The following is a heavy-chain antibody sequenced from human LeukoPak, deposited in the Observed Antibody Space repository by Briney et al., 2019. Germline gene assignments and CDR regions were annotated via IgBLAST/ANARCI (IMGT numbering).Heavy chain of an antibody. D-gene: IGHD3-10*01. J-gene: IGHJ4*02. CDR2: IYYSGST. Sequence: PSETLSLTCTVSGDSISSHYWSWIRQPPGKGLEWIGFIYYSGSTNYNPSLKSRVTISVDTSKTQFSLKLSSVTAADTAVYYCAGGFGELLLADYWGQGTLVTVSS. CDR3: AGGFGELLLADY. V-gene: IGHV4-59*11. CDR1: GDSISSHY.